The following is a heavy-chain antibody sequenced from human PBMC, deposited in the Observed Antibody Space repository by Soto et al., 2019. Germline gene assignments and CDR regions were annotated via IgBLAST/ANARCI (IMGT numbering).Heavy chain of an antibody. J-gene: IGHJ6*02. Sequence: PGGSLRLSCAASGFTFSSYGMHWVRQAPGKGLEWVAVISYDGSNKYYADSVKGRFTISRDDSKNTLYLQMNSLRAEDTAVYYCAKDRRAFLEWLPNYYYYGMDVWGQGTTVTVSS. V-gene: IGHV3-30*18. D-gene: IGHD3-3*02. CDR2: ISYDGSNK. CDR3: AKDRRAFLEWLPNYYYYGMDV. CDR1: GFTFSSYG.